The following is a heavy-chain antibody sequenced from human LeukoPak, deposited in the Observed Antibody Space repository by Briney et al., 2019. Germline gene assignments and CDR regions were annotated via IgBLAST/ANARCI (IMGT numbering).Heavy chain of an antibody. CDR2: INPSGGST. J-gene: IGHJ4*02. CDR3: ARWYSGYDLTGYFDY. D-gene: IGHD5-12*01. V-gene: IGHV1-46*01. CDR1: GYTFTSYY. Sequence: ASVKVSCKASGYTFTSYYMHWVRQAPGQGLEWMGIINPSGGSTSYAQKFQGRVTMTRDTSTSTVYMELSSLRSEDTAVYYCARWYSGYDLTGYFDYWGQGTLVTVSS.